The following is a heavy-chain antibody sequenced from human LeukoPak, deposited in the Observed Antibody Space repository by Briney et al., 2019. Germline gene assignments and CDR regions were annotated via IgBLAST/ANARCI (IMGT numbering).Heavy chain of an antibody. J-gene: IGHJ4*02. Sequence: PSETLSLTCTIPGGSIGGDHWSWIRQAPGGGLEWIGYISYTGSTSYNPSLRSRVTISLNTPENQYSLRLTSVTAADTAVYYCARAVTCTSLVDFWGQGTLVAVSS. D-gene: IGHD6-19*01. CDR1: GGSIGGDH. CDR3: ARAVTCTSLVDF. CDR2: ISYTGST. V-gene: IGHV4-59*08.